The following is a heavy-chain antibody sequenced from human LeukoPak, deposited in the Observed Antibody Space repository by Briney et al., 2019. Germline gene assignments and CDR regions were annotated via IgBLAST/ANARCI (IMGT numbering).Heavy chain of an antibody. CDR1: GFTFSSYA. J-gene: IGHJ3*02. Sequence: GGSLRLSCAASGFTFSSYAMSWVRQAPGKGLEWVSVISGSGGSTYYADSVKGRFTISRDNSKNTLYLQMNSLRAEDTAVYYCAKDRRYYGDYVDAFDIWAKGQWSPSLQ. CDR3: AKDRRYYGDYVDAFDI. D-gene: IGHD4-17*01. V-gene: IGHV3-23*01. CDR2: ISGSGGST.